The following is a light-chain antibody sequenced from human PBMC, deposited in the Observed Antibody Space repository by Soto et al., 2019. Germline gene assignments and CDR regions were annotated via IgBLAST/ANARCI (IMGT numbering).Light chain of an antibody. J-gene: IGKJ2*01. Sequence: DIQMTQSPSSLSASVGDRVTITCRASQSISSYLNWYQQKPGKAPKLPIYAASSLQSGVPSRFSGSGSGTDFTLTISSLQPEDFATYYCQQSYSTPQNTFGQGTKLEIK. CDR1: QSISSY. V-gene: IGKV1-39*01. CDR3: QQSYSTPQNT. CDR2: AAS.